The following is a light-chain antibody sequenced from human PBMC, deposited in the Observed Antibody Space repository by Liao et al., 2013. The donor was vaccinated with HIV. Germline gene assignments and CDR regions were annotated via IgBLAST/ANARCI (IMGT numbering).Light chain of an antibody. V-gene: IGLV3-21*01. J-gene: IGLJ1*01. CDR3: QAWDSTIAYV. CDR1: NIGSKS. Sequence: SYVLTQAPSVSVAPGKTANVTCGGNNIGSKSVHWYQQKPGQSPVLVIYQDNKRPSGIPERFSGSNSGNTATLTISGTQAMDEADYYCQAWDSTIAYVFGTGTKVTVL. CDR2: QDN.